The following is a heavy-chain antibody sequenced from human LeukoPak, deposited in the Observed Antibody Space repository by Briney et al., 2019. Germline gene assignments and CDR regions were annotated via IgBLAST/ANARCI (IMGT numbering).Heavy chain of an antibody. Sequence: GGSLRLSCAASGFTFHSYGMHWGRQAPGKGLEWVAVLSYDGSDKYYSDSVEGRFTISRDNSNNMLYLQMNSLRAEDTAVYYCARGPYYGSGTLDYWGQGTLVTVSS. CDR2: LSYDGSDK. J-gene: IGHJ4*02. D-gene: IGHD3-10*01. CDR1: GFTFHSYG. V-gene: IGHV3-33*01. CDR3: ARGPYYGSGTLDY.